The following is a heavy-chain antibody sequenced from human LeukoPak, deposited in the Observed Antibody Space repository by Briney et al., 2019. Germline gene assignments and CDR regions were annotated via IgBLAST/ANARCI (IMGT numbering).Heavy chain of an antibody. D-gene: IGHD2-2*01. J-gene: IGHJ5*02. CDR1: GGSISSSSYY. CDR3: ARGSIQFDP. Sequence: SETLSLTCTVSGGSISSSSYYWGWIRQPPGKGLEWIGSIYYNGSTYYNPSLKSRVTISVDTSKNQFSLKLSSVTAADTAVYYCARGSIQFDPWGQGTLVTVSS. CDR2: IYYNGST. V-gene: IGHV4-39*07.